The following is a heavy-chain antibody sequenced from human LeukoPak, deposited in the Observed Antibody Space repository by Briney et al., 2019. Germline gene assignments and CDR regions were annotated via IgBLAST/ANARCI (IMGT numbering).Heavy chain of an antibody. CDR1: GGSISSYY. D-gene: IGHD6-13*01. Sequence: SETLSLTCTVSGGSISSYYWSWIRQPPGKGLEWIGYIYYSGTTNYNSSLKSRVTISVDTSKNQFSLKLSSVTAADTAVYYCARGVFIAAAQYGYWGQGTLVTVSS. CDR2: IYYSGTT. CDR3: ARGVFIAAAQYGY. V-gene: IGHV4-59*01. J-gene: IGHJ4*02.